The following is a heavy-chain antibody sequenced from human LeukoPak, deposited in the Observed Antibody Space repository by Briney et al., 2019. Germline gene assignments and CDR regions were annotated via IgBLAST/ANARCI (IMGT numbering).Heavy chain of an antibody. D-gene: IGHD3-3*01. CDR3: AREHHQSGLYDFWSGYSDYTNWFDP. CDR1: GYTFTSYY. V-gene: IGHV1-46*01. CDR2: INPSGGST. Sequence: ASVKVSCKASGYTFTSYYMHWVRQAPGQGLEWMGIINPSGGSTSYAQKFQGRVTMTRDTSTSTVYMELSSLRSDDTAVYYCAREHHQSGLYDFWSGYSDYTNWFDPWGQGTLVTVSS. J-gene: IGHJ5*02.